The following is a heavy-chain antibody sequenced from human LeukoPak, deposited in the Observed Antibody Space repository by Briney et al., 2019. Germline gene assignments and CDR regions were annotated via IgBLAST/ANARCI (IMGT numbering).Heavy chain of an antibody. D-gene: IGHD2-15*01. Sequence: PSETLSLTCTVSGGSISSSSYYWGWIRQPPGKGLEWIGSIYYSGSTYYNPSLKSRVTMSVDTSKNQFSLKLSSVTAADTAVYYCARRSGYCSGGSCDYSPFDYWGQGTLVTVSS. V-gene: IGHV4-39*07. CDR3: ARRSGYCSGGSCDYSPFDY. CDR1: GGSISSSSYY. J-gene: IGHJ4*02. CDR2: IYYSGST.